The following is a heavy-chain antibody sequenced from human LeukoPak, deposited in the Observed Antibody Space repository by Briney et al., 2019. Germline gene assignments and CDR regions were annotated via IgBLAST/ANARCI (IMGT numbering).Heavy chain of an antibody. V-gene: IGHV3-23*01. CDR1: GFTFSSYA. Sequence: QPGGSLRLSCAASGFTFSSYAMSWVRQAPGKGPEWVSAISGSGGSTYYADSVKGRFTISRDNSKNTLYLQMNGLRAEDTAVYYCSKDREGYCSTAICYMDYWGQGTLVTVSS. J-gene: IGHJ4*02. CDR2: ISGSGGST. CDR3: SKDREGYCSTAICYMDY. D-gene: IGHD2-8*01.